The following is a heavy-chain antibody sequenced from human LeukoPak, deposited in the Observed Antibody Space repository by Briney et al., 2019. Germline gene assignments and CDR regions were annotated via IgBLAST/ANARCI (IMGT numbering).Heavy chain of an antibody. J-gene: IGHJ6*02. CDR3: ASLPNVNDRDYYYYYGMDV. CDR1: GFIFSSYS. Sequence: GGSLRLSCAASGFIFSSYSMSWVRQAPGKGLEWVSYISSSSSTIYYADSVKGRFTISRDNAKNSLYLQMNSLRAEDTAVYYCASLPNVNDRDYYYYYGMDVWGQGTTVTVSS. CDR2: ISSSSSTI. V-gene: IGHV3-48*01.